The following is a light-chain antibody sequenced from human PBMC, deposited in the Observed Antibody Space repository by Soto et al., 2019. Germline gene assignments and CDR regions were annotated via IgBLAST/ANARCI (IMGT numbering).Light chain of an antibody. Sequence: AIQMTQSPSSLSASIGDRVTITCRASQGIRNELGWYQQKPGKAPILLIYAASSLQSGVPSRFSSSGSGTDFTLTISSLQPEDFATYYCLQDYSYPRTFGQGTKVEVK. CDR1: QGIRNE. J-gene: IGKJ1*01. CDR2: AAS. V-gene: IGKV1-6*01. CDR3: LQDYSYPRT.